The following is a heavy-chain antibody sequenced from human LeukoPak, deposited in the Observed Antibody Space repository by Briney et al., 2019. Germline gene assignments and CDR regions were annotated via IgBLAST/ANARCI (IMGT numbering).Heavy chain of an antibody. Sequence: SETLSLTCAVYGGSFSGYYWSWIRQPPGKGLEWIGEINHSGSTNYNPSLKSRVTISVDTSKNQFSLKLSSLTAADTAVYYCARRPPRDIVVVPAAIGAFDIWGQGTMVTVSS. CDR2: INHSGST. V-gene: IGHV4-34*01. J-gene: IGHJ3*02. CDR3: ARRPPRDIVVVPAAIGAFDI. D-gene: IGHD2-2*01. CDR1: GGSFSGYY.